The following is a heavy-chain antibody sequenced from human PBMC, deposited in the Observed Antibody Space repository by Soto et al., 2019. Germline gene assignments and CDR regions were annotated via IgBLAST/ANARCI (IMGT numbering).Heavy chain of an antibody. J-gene: IGHJ3*02. V-gene: IGHV4-61*01. CDR1: GGSVSSGSYN. CDR2: MHYRGSA. Sequence: QEQLQASGPGLVKPSETLSLTCTVSGGSVSSGSYNWNWIRQPPGKGLEWIGYMHYRGSANYNPSLNSRVTISVHTSKNQFSLKLSSVTAADTAVYYCARRDLGNDAFDIWGQGTMVTVSS. CDR3: ARRDLGNDAFDI. D-gene: IGHD3-10*01.